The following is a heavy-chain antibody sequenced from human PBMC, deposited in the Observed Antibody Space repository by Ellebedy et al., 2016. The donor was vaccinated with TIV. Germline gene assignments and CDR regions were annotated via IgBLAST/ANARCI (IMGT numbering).Heavy chain of an antibody. CDR2: IYSGDNT. Sequence: GESLKISCAASEFSVGTNYMSWVRQAPGKGLECVSVIYSGDNTYYADSVKGRFTISRDNSKNRLNLQMNSLRAEDTAVYYCARDWGRGYCTNGVCYNVLLDSWGQGTLVTVSS. CDR3: ARDWGRGYCTNGVCYNVLLDS. J-gene: IGHJ4*02. V-gene: IGHV3-66*01. CDR1: EFSVGTNY. D-gene: IGHD2-8*01.